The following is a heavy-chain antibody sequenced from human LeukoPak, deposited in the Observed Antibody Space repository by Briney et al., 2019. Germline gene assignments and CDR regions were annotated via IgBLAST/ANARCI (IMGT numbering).Heavy chain of an antibody. CDR3: ARTVDTAMAAFDY. CDR1: GGSISSYY. D-gene: IGHD5-18*01. J-gene: IGHJ4*02. Sequence: SETLSLTCTVSGGSISSYYWSWIRQPPGKGLEWIGYIYYSGSTNYNPSLKSRVTISVDTSKNQFSLKLSSVTAADTAVYYCARTVDTAMAAFDYWGQGTLVTVSS. CDR2: IYYSGST. V-gene: IGHV4-59*01.